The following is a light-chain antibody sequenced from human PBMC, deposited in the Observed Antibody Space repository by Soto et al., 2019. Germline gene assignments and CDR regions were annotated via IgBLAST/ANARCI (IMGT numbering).Light chain of an antibody. CDR1: SSDVGGFNY. V-gene: IGLV2-14*01. J-gene: IGLJ1*01. CDR3: MSKTSTITYV. Sequence: QSALTQPASVSGSPGQSITISCTGTSSDVGGFNYVSWYQHHPGKAPKLMIYEVSNRPSGVSNRFSGSKSGNTASLTISGLLAEDEADYYCMSKTSTITYVLGTGTKVTVL. CDR2: EVS.